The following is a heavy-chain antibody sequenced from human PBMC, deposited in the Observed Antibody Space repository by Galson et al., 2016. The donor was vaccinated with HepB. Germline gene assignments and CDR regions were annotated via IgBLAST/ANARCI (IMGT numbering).Heavy chain of an antibody. CDR3: ARDLVACAGIPFGS. Sequence: SLRLSCAASGFSLSDYYLSWIRQAPGKGLEWVSTIGRSDNTVYYADSVKGRFTISRDNAKNSFYLQMNSLRAEETAVYYCARDLVACAGIPFGSWGQGTLVSVSS. J-gene: IGHJ5*02. CDR1: GFSLSDYY. CDR2: IGRSDNTV. V-gene: IGHV3-11*01. D-gene: IGHD2-2*02.